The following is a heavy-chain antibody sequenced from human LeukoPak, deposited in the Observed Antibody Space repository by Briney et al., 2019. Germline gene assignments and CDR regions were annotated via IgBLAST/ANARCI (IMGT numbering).Heavy chain of an antibody. V-gene: IGHV3-30-3*01. J-gene: IGHJ4*02. D-gene: IGHD6-13*01. CDR1: GFTFSSYA. CDR2: ISYDGSNK. CDR3: ARVPSVPYSSSWIDY. Sequence: GGSLRLSCAASGFTFSSYAMHWVRQAPGKGLEWVAVISYDGSNKYYADSVKGRFTISRDNSKNTLYLQMNSLRAEDTAVYYCARVPSVPYSSSWIDYWGQGTLVTVSS.